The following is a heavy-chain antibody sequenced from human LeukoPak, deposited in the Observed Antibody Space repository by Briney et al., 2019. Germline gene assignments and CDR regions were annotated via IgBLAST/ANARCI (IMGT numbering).Heavy chain of an antibody. CDR2: INPNSGGT. CDR1: GYTFTGYY. CDR3: ARGFRIAPGIAAAEEGWFDP. D-gene: IGHD6-13*01. Sequence: ASVKVSCKASGYTFTGYYMHWVRQAPGQGLEWMGWINPNSGGTNYAQKFQGWVTMTRDTSISTAYMELSRLRSDDTAVYYCARGFRIAPGIAAAEEGWFDPWGQGTLVTVSS. J-gene: IGHJ5*02. V-gene: IGHV1-2*04.